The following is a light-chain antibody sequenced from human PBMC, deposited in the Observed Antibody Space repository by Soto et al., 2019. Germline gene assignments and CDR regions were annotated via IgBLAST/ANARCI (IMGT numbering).Light chain of an antibody. J-gene: IGKJ5*01. CDR2: AAS. Sequence: DIQLTQSPSFLSLSMGESVTITCRASQVISTSLAWYQVKPGKAPKLLIYAASTLESGVPSRFSATVYGTEFTLTITSLQPEDFATYYCQQLFDSPITFGQGTRLEIK. CDR3: QQLFDSPIT. CDR1: QVISTS. V-gene: IGKV1-9*01.